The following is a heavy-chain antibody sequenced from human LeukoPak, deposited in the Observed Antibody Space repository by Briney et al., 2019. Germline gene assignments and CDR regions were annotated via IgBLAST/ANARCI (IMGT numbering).Heavy chain of an antibody. D-gene: IGHD3-16*01. Sequence: GESLKISCKGSGYSFTTYWIAWVRQMPGKGLEWMGTIYPDDSETKYHPSFQGHVTISVDKSINTAYLQWSSLKASDTAMYYCARGPQGAIFDYWGQGTLVIVSS. CDR3: ARGPQGAIFDY. J-gene: IGHJ4*02. V-gene: IGHV5-51*01. CDR1: GYSFTTYW. CDR2: IYPDDSET.